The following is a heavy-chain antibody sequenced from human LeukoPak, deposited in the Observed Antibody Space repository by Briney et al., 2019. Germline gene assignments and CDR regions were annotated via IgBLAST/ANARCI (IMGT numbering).Heavy chain of an antibody. Sequence: GGSLRLSCAASGFTFSSYGMHWVRQAPGKGLEWVAVIWYDGSNKYYADSVKGRFTVSRDNSKNTLYLQMNRLGAEDAALYYCARTGGWLQDYFDYWGQGTLVTVSS. CDR2: IWYDGSNK. CDR3: ARTGGWLQDYFDY. D-gene: IGHD5-24*01. CDR1: GFTFSSYG. V-gene: IGHV3-33*01. J-gene: IGHJ4*02.